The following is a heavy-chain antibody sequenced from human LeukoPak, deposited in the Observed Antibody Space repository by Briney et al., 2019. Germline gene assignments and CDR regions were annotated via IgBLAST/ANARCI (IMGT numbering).Heavy chain of an antibody. J-gene: IGHJ4*02. D-gene: IGHD2-21*02. Sequence: QPGGSLRLSCAASGFTYSSNPMNWVRQAPGKGLEWVSYVSSGSTTIYYADSVKGRFTISRDNAKSSLYLQMNSLRAEDTALYYCARWGDSCAWGQGTLVTVSS. CDR3: ARWGDSCA. CDR2: VSSGSTTI. CDR1: GFTYSSNP. V-gene: IGHV3-48*01.